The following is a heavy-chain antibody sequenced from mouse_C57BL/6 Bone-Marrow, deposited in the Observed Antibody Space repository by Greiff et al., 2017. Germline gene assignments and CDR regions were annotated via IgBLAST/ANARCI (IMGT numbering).Heavy chain of an antibody. V-gene: IGHV1-54*01. CDR1: GYAFTNYL. Sequence: VQLQQSGAELVRPGTSVKVSCKASGYAFTNYLIEWVKQRPGQGLEWIGVINPGGGGTNYNEKFKGKATLTADKSSSTAYMQLSSLTSEDSAVYFCAIYDYPAWFAYWGQGTLVTVSA. CDR3: AIYDYPAWFAY. D-gene: IGHD2-4*01. CDR2: INPGGGGT. J-gene: IGHJ3*01.